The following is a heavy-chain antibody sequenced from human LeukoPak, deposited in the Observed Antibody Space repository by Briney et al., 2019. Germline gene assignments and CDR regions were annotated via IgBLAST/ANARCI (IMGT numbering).Heavy chain of an antibody. CDR2: ISSSSSYI. Sequence: GGSLSLSCAASGFTFSSYSMNWVRQAPGKGLEWVSSISSSSSYIYYADSVKGRFTISRDNAKNSLYLQMNSLRAEDTAVYYCARDELEQLALFDYWGQGTLVTVSS. CDR1: GFTFSSYS. D-gene: IGHD6-13*01. V-gene: IGHV3-21*01. J-gene: IGHJ4*02. CDR3: ARDELEQLALFDY.